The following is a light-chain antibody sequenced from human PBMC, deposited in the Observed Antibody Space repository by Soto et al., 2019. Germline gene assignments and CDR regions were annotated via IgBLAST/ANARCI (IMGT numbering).Light chain of an antibody. CDR1: ISDIGSHNY. CDR2: EVH. CDR3: ASYLTTSPLEG. Sequence: QSALGQPASVTESPGESIAVSCFGSISDIGSHNYVSWYRQYPGEAPRLLIYEVHYRPSGVSSRFSGSKSGNTASLTISGLQAADEADYYCASYLTTSPLEGFGTGTKVTVL. J-gene: IGLJ1*01. V-gene: IGLV2-14*01.